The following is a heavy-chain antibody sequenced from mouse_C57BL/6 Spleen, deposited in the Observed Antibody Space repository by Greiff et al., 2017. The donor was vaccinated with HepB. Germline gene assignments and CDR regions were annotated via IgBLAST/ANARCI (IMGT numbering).Heavy chain of an antibody. D-gene: IGHD1-1*01. CDR1: GYTFTSYG. V-gene: IGHV1-81*01. CDR2: IYPRSGNT. CDR3: ARIITTVVDPYYFDY. J-gene: IGHJ2*01. Sequence: VQLKESGAELARPGASVKLSCKASGYTFTSYGISWVKQRTGQGLEWIGEIYPRSGNTYYNEKFKGKATLTADKSSSTAYMELCSLTSEDSAVYFCARIITTVVDPYYFDYWGQGTTLTVSS.